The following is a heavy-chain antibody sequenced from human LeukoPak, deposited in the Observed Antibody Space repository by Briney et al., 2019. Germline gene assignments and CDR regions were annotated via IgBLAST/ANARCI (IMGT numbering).Heavy chain of an antibody. V-gene: IGHV3-30*04. Sequence: GGSLRLSCAASGFTFSSYAMHWVRQAPGKGLEWVAVISYDGSNKYYADSVKGRFTISRDNSKNTLYLQMNSLRAEDTAVYYRARGTQRWVAATLDYWGQGTLVTVSS. J-gene: IGHJ4*02. CDR3: ARGTQRWVAATLDY. CDR1: GFTFSSYA. CDR2: ISYDGSNK. D-gene: IGHD2-15*01.